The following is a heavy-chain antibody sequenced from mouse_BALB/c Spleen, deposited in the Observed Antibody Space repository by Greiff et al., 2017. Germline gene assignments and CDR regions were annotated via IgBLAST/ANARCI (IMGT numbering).Heavy chain of an antibody. J-gene: IGHJ3*01. Sequence: QVHLKQSGAELMKPGASVKISCKATGYTFSSYWIEWVKQRPGHGLEWIGAILPGSGSTNYNEKFKGKATFTADTSSNTAYMQLSSPTSEDSAAYYCARGERAREAWFAYWGQGTLVTVSA. CDR3: ARGERAREAWFAY. CDR1: GYTFSSYW. CDR2: ILPGSGST. D-gene: IGHD3-1*01. V-gene: IGHV1-9*01.